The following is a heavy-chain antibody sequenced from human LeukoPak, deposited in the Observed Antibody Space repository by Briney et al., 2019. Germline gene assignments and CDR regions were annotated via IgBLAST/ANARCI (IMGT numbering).Heavy chain of an antibody. CDR1: GLTLSSDA. J-gene: IGHJ4*02. CDR2: ISGSGGST. Sequence: GGSLRLSCEASGLTLSSDAINWLRQAPGKGLEWVSVISGSGGSTYYSDSVKGRFTISRDNSKNTVYLQMNSLRAEDTAVYYCVRACAGSGSSRSVYCGQRTLVTVSS. D-gene: IGHD6-13*01. CDR3: VRACAGSGSSRSVY. V-gene: IGHV3-23*01.